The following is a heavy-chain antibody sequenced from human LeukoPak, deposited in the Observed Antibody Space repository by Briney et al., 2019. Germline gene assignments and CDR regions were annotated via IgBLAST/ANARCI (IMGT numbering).Heavy chain of an antibody. J-gene: IGHJ4*02. CDR1: GGSISSGGYY. Sequence: PSQTLSLTCTVSGGSISSGGYYWSWIRQPPGKGLEWIGYIYYSGSTNYNPSLKSRVTISVDTSKNQFSLKLSSVTAADTAVYYCASSGYYPSYFDYWGQGTLVTVSS. V-gene: IGHV4-61*08. CDR3: ASSGYYPSYFDY. CDR2: IYYSGST. D-gene: IGHD3-22*01.